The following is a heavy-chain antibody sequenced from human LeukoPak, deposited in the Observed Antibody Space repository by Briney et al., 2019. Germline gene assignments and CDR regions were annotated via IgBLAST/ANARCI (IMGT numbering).Heavy chain of an antibody. Sequence: PGGSLRLSCAASGFTFNTYSMIWVRQAPGKGLEWLSSITSGSNHIYYADSVKGRFTISRDNAKNALYLQMDSLRADDTAVYYCARGISGDKYYNYFMDAWGKGTTVTVSS. D-gene: IGHD7-27*01. CDR1: GFTFNTYS. CDR2: ITSGSNHI. CDR3: ARGISGDKYYNYFMDA. V-gene: IGHV3-21*01. J-gene: IGHJ6*03.